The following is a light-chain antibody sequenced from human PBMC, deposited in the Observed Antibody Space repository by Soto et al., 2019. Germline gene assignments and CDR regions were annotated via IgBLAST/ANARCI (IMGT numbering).Light chain of an antibody. CDR1: QSISNW. CDR3: QQYYSYPPRT. J-gene: IGKJ1*01. V-gene: IGKV1-5*03. Sequence: DIQMTQSPSTLPASVGDRVTITCRASQSISNWLAWYQQKPGTDPKVLIYKASTLKSGVPSRFSGSGSGTDFTLTISCLQSEDFATYYCQQYYSYPPRTFGQGTKVDIK. CDR2: KAS.